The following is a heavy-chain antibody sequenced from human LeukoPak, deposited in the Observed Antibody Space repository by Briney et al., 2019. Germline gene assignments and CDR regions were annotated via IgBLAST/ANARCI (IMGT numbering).Heavy chain of an antibody. CDR2: INYSGYT. CDR3: ARVGSTPAKFDY. Sequence: SETLSLTCAVYGASFGRYSWSWIRQSLEKGLEWIGEINYSGYTKYNPSLTSRVTMSVDTSKNQFSLNLTSVTAADTAVYYCARVGSTPAKFDYWGQGTQVTVSS. V-gene: IGHV4-34*01. CDR1: GASFGRYS. D-gene: IGHD1-26*01. J-gene: IGHJ4*02.